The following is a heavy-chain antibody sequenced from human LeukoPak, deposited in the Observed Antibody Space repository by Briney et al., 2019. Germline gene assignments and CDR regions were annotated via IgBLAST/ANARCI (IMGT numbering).Heavy chain of an antibody. V-gene: IGHV2-70*11. CDR2: IDWDDDK. Sequence: SGPTLVKPTQTLTLTCTFSGFSLSTSGMCVSWIRQPPGKALEWLARIDWDDDKYYSTSLKTRLTISKDTSKNQVVLTMTNMDPVDTATYYCARIRRRYCSGGSCYDIDYRGQGTLVTVSS. D-gene: IGHD2-15*01. J-gene: IGHJ4*02. CDR3: ARIRRRYCSGGSCYDIDY. CDR1: GFSLSTSGMC.